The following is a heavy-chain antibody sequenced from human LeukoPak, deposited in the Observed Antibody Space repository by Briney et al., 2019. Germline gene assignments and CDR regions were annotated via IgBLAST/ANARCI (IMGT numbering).Heavy chain of an antibody. CDR2: INHSGST. J-gene: IGHJ4*02. D-gene: IGHD1-26*01. CDR3: ARAPIMGVTPFDY. CDR1: GVSFSGYY. Sequence: SETLSLTCAVYGVSFSGYYWSWIRQPPGKGLEWIGEINHSGSTNYNPSLKSRVPFSVDTSKNQFSLKLSSLTAADTAVYYCARAPIMGVTPFDYWGQGTLVTVSS. V-gene: IGHV4-34*01.